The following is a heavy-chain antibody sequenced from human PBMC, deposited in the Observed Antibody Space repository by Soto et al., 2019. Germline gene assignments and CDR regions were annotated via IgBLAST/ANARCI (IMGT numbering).Heavy chain of an antibody. CDR2: INPASQLR. Sequence: QGVLLQSGTEVKRPGSSVNGSCKASGFPFNSYGFAWVRQAPGRGLEWVGRINPASQLRNYEQSLQGRVTITADTPTTTAYMELSGLTSEDTAVYYCARMKLARLDHWGQGTLVTVSS. CDR3: ARMKLARLDH. J-gene: IGHJ4*02. V-gene: IGHV1-69*09. CDR1: GFPFNSYG.